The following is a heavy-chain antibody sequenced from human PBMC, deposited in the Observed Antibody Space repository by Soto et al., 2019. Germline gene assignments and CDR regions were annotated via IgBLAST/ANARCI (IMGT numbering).Heavy chain of an antibody. Sequence: SLKISCKVSGISFSNYWIGWVRQLPGKDLQWMGAIFPDDSHIRNSPSFQGQVTISADKSITTAYLRLTSLKASDTAVYFCARHRTSGYLKNDAFDIWGQGTMVTVSS. CDR3: ARHRTSGYLKNDAFDI. CDR2: IFPDDSHI. V-gene: IGHV5-51*01. J-gene: IGHJ3*02. D-gene: IGHD3-22*01. CDR1: GISFSNYW.